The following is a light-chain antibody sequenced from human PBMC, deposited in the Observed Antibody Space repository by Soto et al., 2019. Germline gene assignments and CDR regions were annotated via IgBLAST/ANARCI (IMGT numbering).Light chain of an antibody. Sequence: QPVLTQSPSASASLGASVKLTCTLSSGHSSYAIAWHQQQPDKGPRYLMKLNSDGSHSKGDGIPDRFSGSSSGAERYLTISRLQSDDEADYYCQTWGTGIHVFGGGTQLTVL. CDR3: QTWGTGIHV. J-gene: IGLJ3*02. CDR2: LNSDGSH. V-gene: IGLV4-69*02. CDR1: SGHSSYA.